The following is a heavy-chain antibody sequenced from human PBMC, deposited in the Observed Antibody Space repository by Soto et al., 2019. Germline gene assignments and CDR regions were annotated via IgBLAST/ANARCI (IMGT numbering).Heavy chain of an antibody. Sequence: WGSLRFSWVPSGFTFSSYAMRWARQTPGNGQEWAAIIWYEGLNIYYADSVKGRLTISRDDSKNTVYLEMNSLRPGDTAVYYCARARPYCGSDSYTWAFDIWGQGTVVTVSS. J-gene: IGHJ3*02. CDR2: IWYEGLNI. CDR1: GFTFSSYA. V-gene: IGHV3-33*01. CDR3: ARARPYCGSDSYTWAFDI. D-gene: IGHD2-21*02.